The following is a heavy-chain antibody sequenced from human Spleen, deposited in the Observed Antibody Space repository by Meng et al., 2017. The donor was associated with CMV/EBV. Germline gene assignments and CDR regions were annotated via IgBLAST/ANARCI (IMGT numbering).Heavy chain of an antibody. Sequence: SQTLSLTCAVSGVSISSSNWWSWVRQPPGKGLEWIGEIYHSGSTNYNPSLKSRVTISVDKSKNQFSLKLSSVTAADTAVYYCARGSEYYYDSSGLTYYFDYWGQGTLVTVSS. J-gene: IGHJ4*02. CDR2: IYHSGST. CDR1: GVSISSSNW. V-gene: IGHV4-4*02. CDR3: ARGSEYYYDSSGLTYYFDY. D-gene: IGHD3-22*01.